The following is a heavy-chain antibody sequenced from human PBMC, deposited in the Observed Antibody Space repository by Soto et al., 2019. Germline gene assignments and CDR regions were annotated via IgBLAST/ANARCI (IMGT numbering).Heavy chain of an antibody. D-gene: IGHD4-17*01. CDR2: MNPNSGNT. V-gene: IGHV1-8*01. J-gene: IGHJ4*02. CDR1: GYTFTSYD. Sequence: GASVKVSCKASGYTFTSYDINWVRQATGQGLEWMGWMNPNSGNTGYAQKLQGRVTMTRNTSISTAYMELSSLRSEDTAVYYCARGGIYDYGDYAVDYWGQGTLVTVSS. CDR3: ARGGIYDYGDYAVDY.